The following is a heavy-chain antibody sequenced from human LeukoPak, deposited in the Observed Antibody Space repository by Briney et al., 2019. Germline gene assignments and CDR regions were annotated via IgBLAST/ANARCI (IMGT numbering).Heavy chain of an antibody. V-gene: IGHV4-61*02. CDR3: ARGIRVGSYSVLYYFDY. J-gene: IGHJ4*02. D-gene: IGHD3-10*01. CDR2: IYTSGST. Sequence: SQTLSLTCTVSGGSISSGSYYWSWIRQPAGKGLEWIGRIYTSGSTSYNPSLKSRVTISVDTSKNQFSLKLSSVTAADTAVYYCARGIRVGSYSVLYYFDYWGQGTLVTVSS. CDR1: GGSISSGSYY.